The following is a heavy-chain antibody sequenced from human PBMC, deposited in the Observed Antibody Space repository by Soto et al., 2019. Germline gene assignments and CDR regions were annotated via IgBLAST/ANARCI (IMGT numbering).Heavy chain of an antibody. CDR3: ARLIHCKTTSCYFDY. Sequence: SETLSLTCTVSGGSISSGDYYWSWIRQPPGKGLEWIGYIYYSGSTYYNPSLKSRVTISGDTSKNQFSLRLSSVTAADTAVFYCARLIHCKTTSCYFDYWGQGTLVTVSS. V-gene: IGHV4-30-4*01. CDR2: IYYSGST. J-gene: IGHJ4*02. D-gene: IGHD2-2*01. CDR1: GGSISSGDYY.